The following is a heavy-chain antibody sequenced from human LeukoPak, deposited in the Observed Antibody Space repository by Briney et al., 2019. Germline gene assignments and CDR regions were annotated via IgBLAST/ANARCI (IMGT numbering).Heavy chain of an antibody. J-gene: IGHJ3*01. CDR2: IYYSGST. Sequence: SETLSLTCTVSGGSISSSSYYWGWIRQPPGKGLEWIGSIYYSGSTYYNPPFKSRVTISVDTSKNQFSLKLSSVTAADTAVYYCARDLQRIAAAGKDAFDVWGQGTMVTVSS. D-gene: IGHD6-13*01. V-gene: IGHV4-39*07. CDR3: ARDLQRIAAAGKDAFDV. CDR1: GGSISSSSYY.